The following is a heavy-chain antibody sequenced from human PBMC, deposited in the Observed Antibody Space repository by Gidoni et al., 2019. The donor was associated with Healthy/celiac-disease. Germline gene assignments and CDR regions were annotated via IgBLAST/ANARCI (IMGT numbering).Heavy chain of an antibody. CDR2: INPSGST. CDR1: GGSFSGYY. Sequence: QVQLQLWGAGPLNPSGTLSPTGAVHGGSFSGYYWSGIRQPPGKGLEWIGEINPSGSTNYNPSLKSRVTISVDTSKNQFSLKLSSVTAADTAVYYCTRGYYGSIPKGFDYWGQGTLVTVSS. J-gene: IGHJ4*02. D-gene: IGHD3-10*01. V-gene: IGHV4-34*01. CDR3: TRGYYGSIPKGFDY.